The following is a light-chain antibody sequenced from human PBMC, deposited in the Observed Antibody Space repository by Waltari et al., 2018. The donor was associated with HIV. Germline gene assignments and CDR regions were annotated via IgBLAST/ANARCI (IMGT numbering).Light chain of an antibody. V-gene: IGLV2-14*03. Sequence: QSALTQPASVSGSPGQSITISCTGTSRDVGGYKYVSWYQQHPGKAPKLMIFDVSKRPSGVSNRFSGCKSGNTASLTISGLQAEDEAHYFCSSYSSSTALVVFGGGTKVTVL. CDR2: DVS. CDR3: SSYSSSTALVV. CDR1: SRDVGGYKY. J-gene: IGLJ2*01.